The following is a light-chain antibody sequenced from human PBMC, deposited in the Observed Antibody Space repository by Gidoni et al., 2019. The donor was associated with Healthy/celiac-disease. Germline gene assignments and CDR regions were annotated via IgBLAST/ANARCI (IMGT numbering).Light chain of an antibody. Sequence: SQMTQSPSSLSAPVGDRVTITCQASQDISNYLNWYQQKPGKAPKLLIYDASNLETGVPSRFSGSGSGTDFTFTISSLQPEDIATYYCQQYDNLPPLTFGGGTKVEIK. V-gene: IGKV1-33*01. CDR3: QQYDNLPPLT. CDR1: QDISNY. J-gene: IGKJ4*01. CDR2: DAS.